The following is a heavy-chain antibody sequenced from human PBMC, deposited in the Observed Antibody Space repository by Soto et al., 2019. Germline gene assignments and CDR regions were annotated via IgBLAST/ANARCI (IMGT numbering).Heavy chain of an antibody. CDR1: GGTFSSYA. Sequence: ASVKVSCKASGGTFSSYAISWVRQAPGQGLEWMGGIIPIFGTANYAQKFQGRVTITADESTSTAYMELSSLRSEDTAVYYCARMAARPEGYWFDPWGQGTLVTVSS. J-gene: IGHJ5*02. CDR3: ARMAARPEGYWFDP. D-gene: IGHD6-6*01. CDR2: IIPIFGTA. V-gene: IGHV1-69*13.